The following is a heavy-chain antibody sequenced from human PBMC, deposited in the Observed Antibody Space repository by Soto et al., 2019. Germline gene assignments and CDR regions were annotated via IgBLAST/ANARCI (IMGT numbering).Heavy chain of an antibody. D-gene: IGHD3-22*01. J-gene: IGHJ4*02. CDR2: ISGSGANT. Sequence: GRSLRLSCAASVFTFNNYAMSWVRQAPGKGLGWVSSISGSGANTYSADSVKGRFTITRDNSKNTLYMQMNSLRAEDTAVYYCAKASPITIIVVINGPLDYWGQGTLVTVSS. CDR3: AKASPITIIVVINGPLDY. V-gene: IGHV3-23*01. CDR1: VFTFNNYA.